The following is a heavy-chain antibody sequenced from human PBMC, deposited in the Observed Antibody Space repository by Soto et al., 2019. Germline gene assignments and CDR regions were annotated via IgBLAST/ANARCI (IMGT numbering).Heavy chain of an antibody. CDR2: ISPKTGET. CDR3: ARTRIQLWIPDY. CDR1: GYTFTGPY. Sequence: ASVKVSCKASGYTFTGPYMQWVRQAPGQGLEWMGWISPKTGETKYAQKFQGWVTITRDTSINTAYMEVNRLKSNDSAVYYCARTRIQLWIPDYWGQGTQVTVSS. D-gene: IGHD5-18*01. V-gene: IGHV1-2*04. J-gene: IGHJ4*02.